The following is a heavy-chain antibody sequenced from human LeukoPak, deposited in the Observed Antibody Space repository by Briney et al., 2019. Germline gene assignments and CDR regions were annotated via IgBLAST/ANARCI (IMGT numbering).Heavy chain of an antibody. CDR1: GFTFSSYA. D-gene: IGHD2-21*02. V-gene: IGHV3-23*01. J-gene: IGHJ4*02. CDR2: ISGSGGST. CDR3: ARDECGGDCYKRY. Sequence: GGSLRLSCAASGFTFSSYAMSWVRQAPGKGLEWVSAISGSGGSTYYADSVKGRFTISRDNSKNTLYLQMNSLRAEDTAVYYCARDECGGDCYKRYWGQGTLVTVSS.